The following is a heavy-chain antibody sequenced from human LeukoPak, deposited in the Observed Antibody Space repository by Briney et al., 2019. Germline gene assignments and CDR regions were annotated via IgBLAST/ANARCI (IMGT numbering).Heavy chain of an antibody. CDR1: GFTFSGYA. D-gene: IGHD6-13*01. CDR3: ARTAPYSSSWYFDY. J-gene: IGHJ4*02. CDR2: ISGSGGST. V-gene: IGHV3-23*01. Sequence: PGGSLRLSCAASGFTFSGYAMSWVRQAPGKGLEWVSAISGSGGSTYYADSVKGRFTISRDNAKNSLYLQMNSLRAADTAVYYCARTAPYSSSWYFDYWGQGTLVTVSS.